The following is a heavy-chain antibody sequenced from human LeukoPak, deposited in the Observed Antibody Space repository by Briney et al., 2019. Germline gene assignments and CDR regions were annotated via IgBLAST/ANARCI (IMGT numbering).Heavy chain of an antibody. V-gene: IGHV4-59*01. D-gene: IGHD1-26*01. CDR3: AGGIAGVDY. Sequence: SETLSLTCTVSGGSISSYYWSWIRQPPGKGLEWIGYIYYSGSTIYNPSLKRRVSISVNTYTNKFSLMLISMPTAEPAADYCAGGIAGVDYWGQGTLVTVST. CDR1: GGSISSYY. CDR2: IYYSGST. J-gene: IGHJ4*02.